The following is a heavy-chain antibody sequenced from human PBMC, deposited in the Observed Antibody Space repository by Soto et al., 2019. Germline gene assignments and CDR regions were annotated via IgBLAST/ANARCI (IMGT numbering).Heavy chain of an antibody. D-gene: IGHD3-3*01. CDR1: GGTFSSYA. Sequence: ASVKVSCKASGGTFSSYAISWVRQAPGQGLEWMGGIIPIFGNTNYAQKLQGRVTMTTDTSTSTAYMELRSLRSDDTAVYYCARVYDFGVVTNWFDPWGQGTLVTVSS. CDR3: ARVYDFGVVTNWFDP. CDR2: IIPIFGNT. V-gene: IGHV1-18*01. J-gene: IGHJ5*02.